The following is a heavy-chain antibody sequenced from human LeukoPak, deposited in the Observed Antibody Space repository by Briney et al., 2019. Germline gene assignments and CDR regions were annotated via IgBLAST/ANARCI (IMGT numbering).Heavy chain of an antibody. CDR2: IYHSGST. D-gene: IGHD6-13*01. CDR1: GYSISSGYY. J-gene: IGHJ5*02. V-gene: IGHV4-38-2*02. CDR3: ARQYCIAAAGNECDWLDP. Sequence: SETLSLTCTVSGYSISSGYYWGWIRQPPGKGLEWIGSIYHSGSTYYNPSLKSRVTISVDTSKNQFSLKLSSVTAADTAVYYCARQYCIAAAGNECDWLDPWGQGTLVTVSS.